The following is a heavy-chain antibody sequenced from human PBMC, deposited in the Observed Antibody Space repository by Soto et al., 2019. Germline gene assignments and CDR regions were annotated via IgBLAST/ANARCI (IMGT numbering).Heavy chain of an antibody. J-gene: IGHJ2*01. V-gene: IGHV1-18*01. Sequence: QVQLVQWGDEVKKPGASLKVSCQASGYTFSNYGISWVRQAHGQGLEWMGWISPDTGNTKYPQKLQGRVTMTTDTSTRTSYMELRHLRSDDTSVYFCARDGERSTSTRCSPWPDTHFDLWGRGALVTGSS. D-gene: IGHD2-2*01. CDR3: ARDGERSTSTRCSPWPDTHFDL. CDR1: GYTFSNYG. CDR2: ISPDTGNT.